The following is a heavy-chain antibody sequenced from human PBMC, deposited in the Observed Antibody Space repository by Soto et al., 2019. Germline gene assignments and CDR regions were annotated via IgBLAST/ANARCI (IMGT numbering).Heavy chain of an antibody. Sequence: GESLKISCKASGYKFTTFWLNWVRQTPGKGLEWLGRIDPTDSFTNYSPPFEGHVTISVDRSISTAYLQWNSLQASDTAIYYCARPASGGSRDAFDVWGQGTTVTVSS. CDR2: IDPTDSFT. CDR1: GYKFTTFW. CDR3: ARPASGGSRDAFDV. D-gene: IGHD2-15*01. V-gene: IGHV5-10-1*01. J-gene: IGHJ3*01.